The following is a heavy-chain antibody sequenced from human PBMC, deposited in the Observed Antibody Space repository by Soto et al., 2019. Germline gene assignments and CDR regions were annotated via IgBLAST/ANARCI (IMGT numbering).Heavy chain of an antibody. J-gene: IGHJ4*02. CDR2: ISYDGSNK. Sequence: QVQLVESGGGVVQPGRSLRLSCAASGFTFSSYAMHWVRQAPGKGLEWVAVISYDGSNKYYADSVKGRFTISRDNSKNTLYLQMNSLRAEDTAVYYCARDGEYSSSYRPFDYWGQGTLVTVSS. CDR1: GFTFSSYA. CDR3: ARDGEYSSSYRPFDY. V-gene: IGHV3-30-3*01. D-gene: IGHD6-6*01.